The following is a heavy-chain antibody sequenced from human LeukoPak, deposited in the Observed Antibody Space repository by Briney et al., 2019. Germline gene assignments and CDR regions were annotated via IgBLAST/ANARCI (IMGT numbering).Heavy chain of an antibody. J-gene: IGHJ6*03. CDR1: GDSINNFA. D-gene: IGHD3-3*01. Sequence: SVKVSCKASGDSINNFAFTWGRQAPGQGLEWMGGIIPVSSNANAARRVTVTAEKSTNTVYMELTYLTSEDTAVYYCASQTQFVQWLFIPHYMDVWGKGTTVTVS. CDR3: ASQTQFVQWLFIPHYMDV. V-gene: IGHV1-69*06. CDR2: IIPVSSNA.